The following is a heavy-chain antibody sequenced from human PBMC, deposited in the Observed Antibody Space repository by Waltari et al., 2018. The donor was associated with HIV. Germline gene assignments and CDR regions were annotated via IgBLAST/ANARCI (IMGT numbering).Heavy chain of an antibody. Sequence: EVQMVESGGGLVQPGGSLRLSCAASGFTLGSYDMPWVRQVTGKRLEWVSGIGTDGDTYYRGSVKGRFTISRENAKNSLSLQMNSLEAGDTAVYYCARVRLSMVRGVMWKYGLDVWGPGTTVTVSS. CDR3: ARVRLSMVRGVMWKYGLDV. J-gene: IGHJ6*02. V-gene: IGHV3-13*01. CDR2: IGTDGDT. CDR1: GFTLGSYD. D-gene: IGHD3-10*01.